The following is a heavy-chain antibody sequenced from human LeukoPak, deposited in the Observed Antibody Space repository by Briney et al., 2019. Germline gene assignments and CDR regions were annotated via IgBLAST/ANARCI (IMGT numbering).Heavy chain of an antibody. CDR2: MSPDSGDT. J-gene: IGHJ4*02. V-gene: IGHV1-8*03. Sequence: ASVKVSCKASGYTFTDYYINWVRQAPGQGLEWMGWMSPDSGDTGYAHKFQGRVTITRNTSITTAYMELRSLTFEDTAVYYCASRPASETYFAVFDYWGRGTLVTVSS. D-gene: IGHD2/OR15-2a*01. CDR1: GYTFTDYY. CDR3: ASRPASETYFAVFDY.